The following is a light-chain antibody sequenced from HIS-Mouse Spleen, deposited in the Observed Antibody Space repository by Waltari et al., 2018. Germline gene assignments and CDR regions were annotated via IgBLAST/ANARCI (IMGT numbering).Light chain of an antibody. J-gene: IGLJ2*01. V-gene: IGLV7-46*01. Sequence: QAVVTQEPSLTVSPGGTVTLTFGSSTGAVPSGHYPYWFHQKPGQAPRTLIYDTSNKHSWTPARFSGSLLGGKAALTLSGAQPEDEAEYYCLLSYSGARYVVFGGGTKLTVL. CDR3: LLSYSGARYVV. CDR2: DTS. CDR1: TGAVPSGHY.